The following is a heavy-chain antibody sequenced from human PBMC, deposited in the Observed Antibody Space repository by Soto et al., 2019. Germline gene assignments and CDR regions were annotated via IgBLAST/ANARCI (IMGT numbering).Heavy chain of an antibody. J-gene: IGHJ6*02. Sequence: QVQLVESGGGVVQPGRSLRLSCAASGFTFSSYAMHWVRQAPGRGLEWVAVISYDGSNKYYADSVKGRFTISRDNSKNTLYLQMNSLTAEDTAVYYCAREDLLSLLYYGMDVWGQGTTVTVSS. V-gene: IGHV3-30-3*01. D-gene: IGHD1-26*01. CDR1: GFTFSSYA. CDR2: ISYDGSNK. CDR3: AREDLLSLLYYGMDV.